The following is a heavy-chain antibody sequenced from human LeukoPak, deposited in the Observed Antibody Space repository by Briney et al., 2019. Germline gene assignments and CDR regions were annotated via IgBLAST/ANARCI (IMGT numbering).Heavy chain of an antibody. Sequence: KTGGSLRLSCAASGFTFSSYSMNWVRQAPGKGLEWVSSISSSSSTYADSVKGRFTISRDSAKNSLYLQMNSLRVEDTAVYYCARDYGYEIDYWGQGALVTVSS. J-gene: IGHJ4*02. CDR2: ISSSSS. CDR1: GFTFSSYS. CDR3: ARDYGYEIDY. D-gene: IGHD5-24*01. V-gene: IGHV3-21*01.